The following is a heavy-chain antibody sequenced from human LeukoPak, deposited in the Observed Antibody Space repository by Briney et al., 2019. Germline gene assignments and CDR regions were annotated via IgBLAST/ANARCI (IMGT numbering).Heavy chain of an antibody. V-gene: IGHV3-23*01. CDR3: AKGAGVVVITAVCFDY. J-gene: IGHJ4*02. Sequence: GGSLRLSCAASGFTFSSYAMSRVRQAPGKGLEWVSAISGSGGSTYYADSVKGRFTISRDNSKNALYLQMNSLGAEDTAVYYCAKGAGVVVITAVCFDYWGQGTLVTVSS. D-gene: IGHD3-22*01. CDR1: GFTFSSYA. CDR2: ISGSGGST.